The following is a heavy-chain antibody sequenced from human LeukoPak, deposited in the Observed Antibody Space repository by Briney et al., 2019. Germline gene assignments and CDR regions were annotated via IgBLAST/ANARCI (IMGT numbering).Heavy chain of an antibody. CDR3: AIALRWCSGGSCYRYYFDY. D-gene: IGHD2-15*01. Sequence: GASVKVSCKASGYTFTSYDINWVRQATGQGLEWMGWMNPNSGNTGYAQKFQGRVTMTRNTSISTAYMELSSLRSEDTAVYYCAIALRWCSGGSCYRYYFDYWGQGTLVTVSS. CDR2: MNPNSGNT. V-gene: IGHV1-8*01. CDR1: GYTFTSYD. J-gene: IGHJ4*02.